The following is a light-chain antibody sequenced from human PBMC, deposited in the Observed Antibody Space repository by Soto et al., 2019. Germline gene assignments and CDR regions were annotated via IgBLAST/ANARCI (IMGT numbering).Light chain of an antibody. CDR1: GSDIGGYNY. Sequence: QSVLTQPASVSGSPGQSITIYCIGTGSDIGGYNYVSWYQQRPGKAPTLMIYDVWARPLGVSHRFSGSKSGNTASLTISGLQGDDEADYYCSSYTADMTYVFGTGTKVTVL. CDR3: SSYTADMTYV. CDR2: DVW. V-gene: IGLV2-14*03. J-gene: IGLJ1*01.